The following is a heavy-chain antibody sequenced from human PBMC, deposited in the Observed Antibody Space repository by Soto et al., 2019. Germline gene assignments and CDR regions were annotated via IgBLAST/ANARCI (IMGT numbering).Heavy chain of an antibody. CDR2: IYYSGST. D-gene: IGHD6-19*01. CDR3: ASIAVADPYGVYYYYGMDV. CDR1: GGSISSSSYY. V-gene: IGHV4-39*01. J-gene: IGHJ6*02. Sequence: QLQLQESGPGLVKPSETLSLTCTVSGGSISSSSYYWGWIRQPPGKGLEWIGSIYYSGSTYYNPSLKSRGTISVDTSKNQFSLKLSSVTAADTAVYYCASIAVADPYGVYYYYGMDVWGQGTTVTVSS.